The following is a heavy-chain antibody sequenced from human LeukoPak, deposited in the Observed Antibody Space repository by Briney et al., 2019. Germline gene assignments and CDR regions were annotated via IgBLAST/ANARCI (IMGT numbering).Heavy chain of an antibody. CDR3: ARHDLGSSSLNWFDP. D-gene: IGHD6-13*01. V-gene: IGHV4-39*01. CDR1: GGSISSSSYY. J-gene: IGHJ5*02. Sequence: PSETLSLTCTVSGGSISSSSYYWGWIRQPPGKGLEWIGSIYYSGSTYYNPSLKSRVTISVDTSKNQFSLKLSSVTAADTAVYYCARHDLGSSSLNWFDPWGQGTLVTVSS. CDR2: IYYSGST.